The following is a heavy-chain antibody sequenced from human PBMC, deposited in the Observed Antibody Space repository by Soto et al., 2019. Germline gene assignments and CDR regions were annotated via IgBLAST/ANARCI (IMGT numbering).Heavy chain of an antibody. CDR2: MNTNSGNA. V-gene: IGHV1-8*01. D-gene: IGHD3-10*01. CDR1: GYTFTSYD. J-gene: IGHJ5*02. CDR3: AIGSRGVRFDP. Sequence: QVKLVQPGAEVKKPGASVKVSCKASGYTFTSYDINWVRQATGQGLEGMGWMNTNSGNAGYAQQFQGRVTMTRNTSISTAYMELSSLRSEDTAVYYCAIGSRGVRFDPWGQGTLVTVSS.